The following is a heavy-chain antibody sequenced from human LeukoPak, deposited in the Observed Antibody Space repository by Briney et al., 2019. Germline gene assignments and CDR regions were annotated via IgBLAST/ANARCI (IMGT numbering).Heavy chain of an antibody. CDR2: IYYSGST. V-gene: IGHV4-31*03. Sequence: SQTLSLTCTVSGGSISSGGYYWSWIRQHPGRGLEWIGYIYYSGSTYYNPSLKSRVTISVDTSKNQFSLKLSSVTAADTAVYYCARRGQLGGFDYWGQGALVTVSS. D-gene: IGHD6-6*01. CDR1: GGSISSGGYY. CDR3: ARRGQLGGFDY. J-gene: IGHJ4*02.